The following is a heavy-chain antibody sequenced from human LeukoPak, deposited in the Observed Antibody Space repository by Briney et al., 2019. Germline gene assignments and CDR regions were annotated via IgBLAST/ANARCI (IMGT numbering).Heavy chain of an antibody. V-gene: IGHV1-69*01. D-gene: IGHD3-22*01. CDR1: GGTFSSSA. CDR3: ARNFGGGDSSGPYY. CDR2: IIPIFSTA. J-gene: IGHJ4*02. Sequence: GASVKVSCKASGGTFSSSAISWVRQAPGQGLEWMGGIIPIFSTADYAQKFQGRVTITADESTSTAYMELSSLRAEDTALYYCARNFGGGDSSGPYYWGQGTLVTVSS.